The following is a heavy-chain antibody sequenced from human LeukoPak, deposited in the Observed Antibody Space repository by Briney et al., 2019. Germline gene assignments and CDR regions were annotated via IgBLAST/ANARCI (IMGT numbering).Heavy chain of an antibody. D-gene: IGHD1-1*01. J-gene: IGHJ4*02. Sequence: RQXXXXXLEWISYISGGSSTIYYADSVKGRFTISRDNAKNSLFLQMNSLRAEDTAVYYCAREVQMANWGQGTLVTVSS. CDR2: ISGGSSTI. V-gene: IGHV3-48*01. CDR3: AREVQMAN.